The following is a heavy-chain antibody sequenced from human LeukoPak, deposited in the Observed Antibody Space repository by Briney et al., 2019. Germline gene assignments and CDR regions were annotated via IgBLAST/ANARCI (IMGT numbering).Heavy chain of an antibody. CDR2: ISWNSKTI. J-gene: IGHJ4*02. Sequence: GRSLRLSCVASGFTFDDFDMHWVRQAPGRGLEWVSLISWNSKTIAYADSVRGRFTISRDNAKNSLHLEMNSLRPEDTAFYYCAKEHGVVGHFDSWGRGTLVTVSS. D-gene: IGHD2-2*01. CDR3: AKEHGVVGHFDS. V-gene: IGHV3-9*01. CDR1: GFTFDDFD.